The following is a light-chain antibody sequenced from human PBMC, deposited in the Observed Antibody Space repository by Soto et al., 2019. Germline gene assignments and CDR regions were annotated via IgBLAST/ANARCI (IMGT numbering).Light chain of an antibody. CDR1: SSDIGGYKH. V-gene: IGLV2-14*01. CDR3: SSYTTSSTQV. Sequence: QFALTQPASVSGSPGQAITISCTGTSSDIGGYKHVSWYQQHPGKAPKLMIYEVSNRPSGVSNRFSGSKSGNTASLTISGLQAEDEADYYCSSYTTSSTQVFGTGTKVPV. J-gene: IGLJ1*01. CDR2: EVS.